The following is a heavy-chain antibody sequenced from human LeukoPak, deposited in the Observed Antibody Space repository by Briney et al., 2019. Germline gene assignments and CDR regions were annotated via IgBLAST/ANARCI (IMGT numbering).Heavy chain of an antibody. J-gene: IGHJ6*02. Sequence: PGGSLRLSCAASGFTFSNAWMSWVHQAPGKGLEWVGRIKSKTDGGTTDYAAPVKGRFTISRDDSKDTLYLQMNSLKTEDTAVYYCTTDRCSSGWWPTQYYYYGMDVWGQGTTVTVSS. V-gene: IGHV3-15*01. CDR1: GFTFSNAW. CDR2: IKSKTDGGTT. D-gene: IGHD6-19*01. CDR3: TTDRCSSGWWPTQYYYYGMDV.